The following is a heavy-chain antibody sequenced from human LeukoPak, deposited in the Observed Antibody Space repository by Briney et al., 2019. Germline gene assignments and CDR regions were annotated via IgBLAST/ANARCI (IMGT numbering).Heavy chain of an antibody. Sequence: SETLSLTCTVSGGSISSSSYYWGWIRQPPGKGLEWIGSIYYSGSTYYNPSLKSRVTISVDTSKNQFSLKLRSVTAADTAVYYCARVESSSSLWFDPWGQGTLVTVSS. CDR2: IYYSGST. V-gene: IGHV4-39*07. D-gene: IGHD6-6*01. CDR1: GGSISSSSYY. J-gene: IGHJ5*02. CDR3: ARVESSSSLWFDP.